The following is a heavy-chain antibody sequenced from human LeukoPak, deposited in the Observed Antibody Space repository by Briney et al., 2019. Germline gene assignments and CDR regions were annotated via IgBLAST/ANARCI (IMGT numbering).Heavy chain of an antibody. CDR1: GGSFSGYY. J-gene: IGHJ6*03. CDR3: ANLRDYYYYMDV. D-gene: IGHD3-16*01. V-gene: IGHV4-34*01. CDR2: INHSGST. Sequence: SETLSLTCAVYGGSFSGYYWSWIRQPPGKGLEWIGEINHSGSTNYNPSLKSRVTISINTSKNQFSLKLSSVTAADTAVYYCANLRDYYYYMDVWGKGTTVTVSS.